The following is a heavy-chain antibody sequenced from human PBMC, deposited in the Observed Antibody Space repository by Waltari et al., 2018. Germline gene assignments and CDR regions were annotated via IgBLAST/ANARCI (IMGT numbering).Heavy chain of an antibody. V-gene: IGHV4-38-2*01. Sequence: QVQLQESGPGLVKPSETLSLTCAVSGYSISSGYYWGWIRQPPGKGLEWIGSIYHSGSTYYNPSLKSRVTISVDTSKNQFSLKLSSVTAADTAVYYCARALPTYYDFWSGYLGWFDPWGQGTLVTVSS. CDR1: GYSISSGYY. CDR3: ARALPTYYDFWSGYLGWFDP. CDR2: IYHSGST. D-gene: IGHD3-3*01. J-gene: IGHJ5*02.